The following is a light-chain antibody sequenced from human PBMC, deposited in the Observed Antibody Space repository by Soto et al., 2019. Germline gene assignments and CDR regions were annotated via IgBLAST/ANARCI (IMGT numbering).Light chain of an antibody. CDR1: QSIITS. CDR3: QQADTFPIT. V-gene: IGKV1-5*03. Sequence: DIQMTQSPSTLSASVGDRVTITCRASQSIITSLAWYQQKPGKAPKLLIYKASSLQSGVPSRFSGSGFGTDFTLTISSLQPEDPAIYYWQQADTFPITFGQGTRLEIK. J-gene: IGKJ5*01. CDR2: KAS.